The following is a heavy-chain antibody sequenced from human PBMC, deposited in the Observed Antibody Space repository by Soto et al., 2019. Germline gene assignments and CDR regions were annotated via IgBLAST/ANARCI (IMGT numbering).Heavy chain of an antibody. J-gene: IGHJ4*02. Sequence: PGGSLRLSCAASGFTFDDYAMHWVRQAPGKGLEWVSGISWNSGSIGYADSVKGRFTISRDNAKNSLYLQMNSLRAEDTALYYCAKDHDYGDYDDYFDYWGQGTLVTVSS. V-gene: IGHV3-9*01. CDR1: GFTFDDYA. D-gene: IGHD4-17*01. CDR2: ISWNSGSI. CDR3: AKDHDYGDYDDYFDY.